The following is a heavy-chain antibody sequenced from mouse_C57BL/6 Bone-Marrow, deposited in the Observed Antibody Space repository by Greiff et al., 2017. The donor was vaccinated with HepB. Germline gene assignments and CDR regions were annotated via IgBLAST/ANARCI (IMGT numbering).Heavy chain of an antibody. J-gene: IGHJ1*03. CDR2: ISNGGGST. V-gene: IGHV5-12*01. Sequence: EVQLQESGGGLVQPGGSLKLSCAASGFTFSDYYMYWVRQTPEKRLEWVAYISNGGGSTYYPDTVKGRFTISRDNAKNTLYLQMSRLKSEDTAMYYCARTHYYGSSYLYFDVWGTGTTVTVSS. CDR3: ARTHYYGSSYLYFDV. D-gene: IGHD1-1*01. CDR1: GFTFSDYY.